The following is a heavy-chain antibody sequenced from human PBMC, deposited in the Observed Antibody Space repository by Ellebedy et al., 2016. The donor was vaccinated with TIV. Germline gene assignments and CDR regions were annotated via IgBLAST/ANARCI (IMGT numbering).Heavy chain of an antibody. CDR3: AREDYYDDSSGYVY. CDR2: ISSSSTYI. J-gene: IGHJ4*02. CDR1: GFTLSSYR. Sequence: GESLKISCAVSGFTLSSYRMNWVRQAPGKGLEWVSSISSSSTYIYYADSVQGRFTISRDNAKKSLYLQMNSRRAEDTAVYYCAREDYYDDSSGYVYWGPGTLVTVSS. V-gene: IGHV3-21*01. D-gene: IGHD3-22*01.